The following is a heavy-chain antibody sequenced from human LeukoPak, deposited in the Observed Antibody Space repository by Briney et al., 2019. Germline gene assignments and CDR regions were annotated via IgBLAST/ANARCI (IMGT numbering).Heavy chain of an antibody. J-gene: IGHJ4*02. CDR2: IYYRGST. CDR3: TRVRIDGYSDY. V-gene: IGHV4-61*05. D-gene: IGHD5-24*01. Sequence: PSETLSLTCTVSGGSISSSHYYWGWIRQSPGKGLEWIGYIYYRGSTNYNPPLKSRVTISIDTSKKQFSLKLSSVTAADTAVYYCTRVRIDGYSDYWGQGTLVTVSS. CDR1: GGSISSSHYY.